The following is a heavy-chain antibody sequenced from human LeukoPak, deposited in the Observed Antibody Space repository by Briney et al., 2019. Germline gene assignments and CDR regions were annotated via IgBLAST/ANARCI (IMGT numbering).Heavy chain of an antibody. CDR1: GFTVSSNY. CDR3: ARDNPFSTIFGVVITEYYGMDV. Sequence: GGSLRLSCAASGFTVSSNYMSWVRQAPGKGREWVSVIDSGGSTYYADSVKGRFTISRDNSKNTLYLQMNSLRAEDTAVYYCARDNPFSTIFGVVITEYYGMDVWGQGTTVTVSS. CDR2: IDSGGST. J-gene: IGHJ6*02. D-gene: IGHD3-3*01. V-gene: IGHV3-53*01.